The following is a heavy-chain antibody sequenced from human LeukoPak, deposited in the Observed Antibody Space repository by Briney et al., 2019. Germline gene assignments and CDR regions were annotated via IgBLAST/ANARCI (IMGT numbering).Heavy chain of an antibody. CDR2: ISGSGGRT. Sequence: GGSLRLSCAASGFTFSSYAMNWVRQAPGKGLEWGSGISGSGGRTYYADSVKGRFTISRDNSKNTVYLQMNSLRDEDTAVYYCAKQYDFWSGPDYWGQGTLVTVSS. D-gene: IGHD3-3*01. J-gene: IGHJ4*02. CDR3: AKQYDFWSGPDY. CDR1: GFTFSSYA. V-gene: IGHV3-23*01.